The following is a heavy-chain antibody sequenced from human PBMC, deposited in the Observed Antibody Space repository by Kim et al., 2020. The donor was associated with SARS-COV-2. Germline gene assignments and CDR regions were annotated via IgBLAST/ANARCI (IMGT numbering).Heavy chain of an antibody. D-gene: IGHD1-1*01. J-gene: IGHJ3*01. CDR3: TRDFGTTLAFWCAFDV. CDR1: GFTFSGSA. V-gene: IGHV3-73*01. CDR2: IRSKANGYAT. Sequence: GGSLRPSCAASGFTFSGSALHWVRQAPGKGLEWVGRIRSKANGYATAYAAPLKGRFTISRDDSKNTAYLQMNSLKTEDTAVYYCTRDFGTTLAFWCAFDV.